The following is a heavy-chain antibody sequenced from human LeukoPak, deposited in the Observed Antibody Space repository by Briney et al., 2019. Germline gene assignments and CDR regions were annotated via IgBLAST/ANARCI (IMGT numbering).Heavy chain of an antibody. J-gene: IGHJ4*02. CDR2: IYHSGST. Sequence: SETLSLTCTVSGGSISSSSYYWSWIRQPPGKGLEWIGYIYHSGSTYYNPSLKSRVTISVDRSKNQFSLKLSSVTAADTAVYYCASSARYSSSTGSFDYWGQGTLVTVSS. CDR1: GGSISSSSYY. V-gene: IGHV4-30-2*01. CDR3: ASSARYSSSTGSFDY. D-gene: IGHD6-6*01.